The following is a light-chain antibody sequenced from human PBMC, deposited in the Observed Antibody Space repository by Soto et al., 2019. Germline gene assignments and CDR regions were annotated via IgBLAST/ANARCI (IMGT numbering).Light chain of an antibody. V-gene: IGKV1-39*01. Sequence: DIPMTQSPSSLSASVGDRVTITCRASQSISSNLNWYQQKPGKAPKFLIYAASSLQSGDPSRFSGSGSGTDFTLTISSLQPEDSATYYCQQSYSTPYTFGQGTKVEIK. J-gene: IGKJ2*01. CDR1: QSISSN. CDR3: QQSYSTPYT. CDR2: AAS.